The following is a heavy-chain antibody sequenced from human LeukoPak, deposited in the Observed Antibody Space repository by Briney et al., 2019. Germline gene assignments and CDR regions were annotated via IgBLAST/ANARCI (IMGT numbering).Heavy chain of an antibody. Sequence: SETLSLTCTVSGGSVSSGSYYWSWIRQPPGKGLEWIGYIYYSGSTNYNPSLKSRVTISVDTSKNQFSLKLSSVTAADTAVYYCAREFTYYDILTGYWPRYFDYWGQGTLVTVSS. CDR2: IYYSGST. CDR3: AREFTYYDILTGYWPRYFDY. CDR1: GGSVSSGSYY. D-gene: IGHD3-9*01. V-gene: IGHV4-61*01. J-gene: IGHJ4*02.